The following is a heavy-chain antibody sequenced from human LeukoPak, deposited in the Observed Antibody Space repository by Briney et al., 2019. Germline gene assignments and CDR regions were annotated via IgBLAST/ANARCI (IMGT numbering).Heavy chain of an antibody. CDR3: AKVLFPEYSSAQGY. CDR2: ISGSGGST. V-gene: IGHV3-23*01. CDR1: GFTFSSYA. Sequence: GGSLRLSCAASGFTFSSYAMSWVRQAPGKGLEWVSAISGSGGSTYYADSVKGRFTISRDNSKNTPYLQMNSLRAEDAAVYYCAKVLFPEYSSAQGYWGQGTLVTVSS. D-gene: IGHD6-6*01. J-gene: IGHJ4*02.